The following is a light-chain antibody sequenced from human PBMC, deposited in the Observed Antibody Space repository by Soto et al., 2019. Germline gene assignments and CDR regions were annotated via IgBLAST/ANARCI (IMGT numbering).Light chain of an antibody. CDR1: QSINTW. Sequence: DIQMTQSPSTLSASVGDRVTVTCRASQSINTWLAWYQQKPGKAPKLLIYDASSLQSGVPSRFTGRGSGTEFTLTISSLQPDDFATYYCQQYNGLITFGQGTKVDIK. V-gene: IGKV1-5*01. J-gene: IGKJ1*01. CDR2: DAS. CDR3: QQYNGLIT.